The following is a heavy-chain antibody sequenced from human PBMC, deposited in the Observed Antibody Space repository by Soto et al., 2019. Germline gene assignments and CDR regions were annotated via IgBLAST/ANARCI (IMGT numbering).Heavy chain of an antibody. Sequence: EVHLVETGGDLVQPGASLRLSCAASGFAFGRSWMGWVRQAPEKGLEWVAIVNEDGSAKLYMDSVEGRFTISRDNAKNSLYLQMNSLRVDDTSIYYCVRDPAFGAVDYWGQGTLVTVSS. CDR2: VNEDGSAK. V-gene: IGHV3-7*01. CDR1: GFAFGRSW. CDR3: VRDPAFGAVDY. J-gene: IGHJ4*02. D-gene: IGHD3-10*01.